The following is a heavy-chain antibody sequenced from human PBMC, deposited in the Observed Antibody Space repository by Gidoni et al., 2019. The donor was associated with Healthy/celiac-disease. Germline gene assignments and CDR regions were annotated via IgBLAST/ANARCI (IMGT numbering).Heavy chain of an antibody. CDR3: ASRLAVVTPPDAFDI. CDR2: IYYSGST. D-gene: IGHD2-15*01. Sequence: GYIYYSGSTYYNPSLKSRVTISVDTSKNQFSLKLSSVTAADTAVYYCASRLAVVTPPDAFDIWGQGTMVTVSS. J-gene: IGHJ3*02. V-gene: IGHV4-31*02.